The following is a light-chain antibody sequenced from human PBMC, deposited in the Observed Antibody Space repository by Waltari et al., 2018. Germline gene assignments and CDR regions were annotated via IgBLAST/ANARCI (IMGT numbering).Light chain of an antibody. J-gene: IGLJ2*01. V-gene: IGLV1-40*01. CDR2: GNN. Sequence: QSVLTQPPSLSGAPGQRVTMSCTGSSSHIGAGFDVHWSQHLPGPAPKLLLFGNNNRPSGVPDRFSASKSGASASLAITGLQSEDEAVYYCQSYDSRLSVVVFGGGTKLTVL. CDR3: QSYDSRLSVVV. CDR1: SSHIGAGFD.